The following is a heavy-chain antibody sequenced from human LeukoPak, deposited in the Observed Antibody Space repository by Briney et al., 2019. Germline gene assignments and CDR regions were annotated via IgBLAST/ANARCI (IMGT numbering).Heavy chain of an antibody. CDR3: ARGSVNYCSSTSCSGAFDI. CDR1: GGSFSGYY. CDR2: INHSGST. J-gene: IGHJ3*02. D-gene: IGHD2-2*01. Sequence: SETLSLTCAVYGGSFSGYYWSWIPQPPGKGLEWIGEINHSGSTNYNTSLKSRVTISVDTSKNQFSLKLSSVTAADTAVYYCARGSVNYCSSTSCSGAFDIWGQGTMVTVSS. V-gene: IGHV4-34*01.